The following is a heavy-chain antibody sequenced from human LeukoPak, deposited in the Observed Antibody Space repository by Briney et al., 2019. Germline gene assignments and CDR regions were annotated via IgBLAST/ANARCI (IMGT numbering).Heavy chain of an antibody. CDR2: ISGSGGNT. Sequence: GGSLRRSCAASGFTFSSYAMSWVRQAPGKGLEWISAISGSGGNTYYAGSVKGRFTISRDNSKNTLYLQMNSLRAEDTAIYYCAKRELSLGIDYWGQGTLVTVSS. CDR1: GFTFSSYA. J-gene: IGHJ4*02. D-gene: IGHD1-26*01. V-gene: IGHV3-23*01. CDR3: AKRELSLGIDY.